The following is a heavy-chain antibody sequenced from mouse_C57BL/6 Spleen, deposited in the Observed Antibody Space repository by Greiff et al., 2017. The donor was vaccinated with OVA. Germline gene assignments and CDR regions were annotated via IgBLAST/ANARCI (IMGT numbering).Heavy chain of an antibody. J-gene: IGHJ2*01. CDR2: IHPNSGST. CDR1: GYTFTSYW. V-gene: IGHV1-64*01. CDR3: ARGVYYYGSPYYFDY. Sequence: QVQLQQPGAELVKPGASVKLSCKASGYTFTSYWMHWVKQRPGQGLEWIGMIHPNSGSTNYNEKFKSKATLTVDKSSSTAYMQLSSLTSEDSAVYYCARGVYYYGSPYYFDYWGQGTTLTVSS. D-gene: IGHD1-1*01.